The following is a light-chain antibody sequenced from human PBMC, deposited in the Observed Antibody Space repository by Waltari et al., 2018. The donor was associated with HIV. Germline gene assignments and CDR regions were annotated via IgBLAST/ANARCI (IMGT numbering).Light chain of an antibody. CDR2: MND. Sequence: QSVVTQPPSASGTPGQRVTIPCSGSSSNIGDNYVYLYQQFPGTTPNLLIYMNDRRPSGVPDRFSGSKSGTSASLAISGLRSEDEADYYCATWDNSLSVWVFGGGSKLTVL. J-gene: IGLJ3*02. CDR1: SSNIGDNY. CDR3: ATWDNSLSVWV. V-gene: IGLV1-47*01.